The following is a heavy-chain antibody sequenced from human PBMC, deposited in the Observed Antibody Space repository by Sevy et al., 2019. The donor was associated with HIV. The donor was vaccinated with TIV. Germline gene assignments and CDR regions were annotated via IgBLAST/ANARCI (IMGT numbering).Heavy chain of an antibody. CDR1: GFTFSDYY. CDR3: ARGGDYYGSGSSQYYFDY. D-gene: IGHD3-10*01. Sequence: GGSLRLSCAASGFTFSDYYMSWIRQAPGKGLEWVSYISSSGSTIYYADSVKGRFTISRDNSKSTLYLQMNSLRAEDTAVYYCARGGDYYGSGSSQYYFDYWGQGTLVTVSS. J-gene: IGHJ4*02. V-gene: IGHV3-11*04. CDR2: ISSSGSTI.